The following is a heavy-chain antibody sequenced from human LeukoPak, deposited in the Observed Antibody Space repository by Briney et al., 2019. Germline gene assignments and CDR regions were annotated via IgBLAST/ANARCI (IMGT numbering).Heavy chain of an antibody. CDR2: ISTSSIYI. CDR1: GFIFSSC. Sequence: PGGSLRLSCAVSGFIFSSCMNWVRQAPGKGLEWVSSISTSSIYIYYADSVKGRFTISRDNAKNSLYLQMNSLRAEDTAVYYCARGQDTVITSRDACDIWGQGTMVTVSS. D-gene: IGHD4-23*01. CDR3: ARGQDTVITSRDACDI. V-gene: IGHV3-21*01. J-gene: IGHJ3*02.